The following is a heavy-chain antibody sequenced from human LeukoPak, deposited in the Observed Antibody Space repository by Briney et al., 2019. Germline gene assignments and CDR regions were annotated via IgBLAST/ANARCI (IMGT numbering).Heavy chain of an antibody. Sequence: SGGSLRLSCAASGFTFSSYGMHWVRQAPGKGLEWVAVISYDGSNKYYADSVKGRFTISRDNSKNTLYLQMNSLRAEDTAVYYCAKGIYYGSALDYWGQGTLVTVSS. D-gene: IGHD3-10*01. CDR1: GFTFSSYG. CDR2: ISYDGSNK. J-gene: IGHJ4*02. V-gene: IGHV3-30*18. CDR3: AKGIYYGSALDY.